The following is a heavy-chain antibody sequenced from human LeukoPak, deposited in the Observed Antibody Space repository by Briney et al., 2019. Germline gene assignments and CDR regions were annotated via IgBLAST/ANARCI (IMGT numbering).Heavy chain of an antibody. D-gene: IGHD3-9*01. J-gene: IGHJ6*03. CDR2: IYTSGST. Sequence: PSETLSLTCTVSGGSISSGSYYWSWIRQPAGKGLEWIGRIYTSGSTNYNPSLKSRVTISVDTSKNQFSLKLSSVTAADTAVYYCARATSYYDILTDYRGGYYMDVWGKGTTATISS. CDR1: GGSISSGSYY. CDR3: ARATSYYDILTDYRGGYYMDV. V-gene: IGHV4-61*02.